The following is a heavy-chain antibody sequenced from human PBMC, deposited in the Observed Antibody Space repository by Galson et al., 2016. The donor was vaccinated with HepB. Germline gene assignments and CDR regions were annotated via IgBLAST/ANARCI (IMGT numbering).Heavy chain of an antibody. CDR2: ISGSGGST. CDR1: GFTFSSYA. J-gene: IGHJ4*02. CDR3: ANGGGYSYATRGDY. V-gene: IGHV3-23*01. D-gene: IGHD5-18*01. Sequence: SLRLSCAASGFTFSSYAMSWVRQAPGTGLAWVSGISGSGGSTNYGDSVRGRFTISRDNSKNTLYLQMNSLRAEDTAVYYCANGGGYSYATRGDYWGQGTLVTVAS.